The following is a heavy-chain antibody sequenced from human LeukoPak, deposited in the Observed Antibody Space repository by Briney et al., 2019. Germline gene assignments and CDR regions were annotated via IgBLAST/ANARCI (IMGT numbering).Heavy chain of an antibody. V-gene: IGHV1-8*01. Sequence: ASVKVSCKASGYTFTSYDFNWVRQATGQRPEWMGWMSPNSGDTGYAQKFKDRVTMTRNTSISTAYMELSSLRSDDTAVYYCARGPPNWGYDYWGPGTLVTVSS. J-gene: IGHJ4*02. CDR3: ARGPPNWGYDY. CDR2: MSPNSGDT. CDR1: GYTFTSYD. D-gene: IGHD7-27*01.